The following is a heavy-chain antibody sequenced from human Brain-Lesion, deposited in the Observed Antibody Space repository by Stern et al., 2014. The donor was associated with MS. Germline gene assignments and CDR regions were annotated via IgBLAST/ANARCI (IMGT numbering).Heavy chain of an antibody. J-gene: IGHJ4*02. Sequence: VQLVESGGGVVQPGRSRRLTCTGAGFTFGSYGMPWVRQAPGKVLEWGSVISYDGSDTYYAESVKGRFTISRDNSKNTLYLEMRSLRPEDTAVYYCVKRGITEVRGVRLGDYWGPGTLVIVSS. V-gene: IGHV3-30*18. D-gene: IGHD3-10*01. CDR3: VKRGITEVRGVRLGDY. CDR2: ISYDGSDT. CDR1: GFTFGSYG.